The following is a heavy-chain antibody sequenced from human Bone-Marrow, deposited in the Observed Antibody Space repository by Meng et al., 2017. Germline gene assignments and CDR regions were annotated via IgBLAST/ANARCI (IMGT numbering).Heavy chain of an antibody. V-gene: IGHV1-69*06. CDR2: IIPIFGTA. D-gene: IGHD6-13*01. CDR1: GGTFSSYA. J-gene: IGHJ5*02. Sequence: SVKVSCKASGGTFSSYAISWVRQAPGQGLEWMGGIIPIFGTANYAQKFQGRVTTTADKSTSTAYMELSSLRSEDTAVYYCARGRVIAAAGYENRFAWFDPWGQGTLVTVSS. CDR3: ARGRVIAAAGYENRFAWFDP.